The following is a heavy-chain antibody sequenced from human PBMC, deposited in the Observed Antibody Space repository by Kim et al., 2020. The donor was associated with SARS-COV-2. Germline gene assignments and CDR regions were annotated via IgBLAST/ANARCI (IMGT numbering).Heavy chain of an antibody. CDR1: GYSFTGYY. CDR2: INPNSGAT. V-gene: IGHV1-2*06. CDR3: ARGFYDSSGYHDTLDF. D-gene: IGHD3-22*01. Sequence: ASVKVSCKASGYSFTGYYMHWVRQAPRQGLEWMGRINPNSGATTYARNFRGRVTMTRDTSISTSYMELSSLRSDDTAVYYCARGFYDSSGYHDTLDFWGQGTLVTVSP. J-gene: IGHJ4*02.